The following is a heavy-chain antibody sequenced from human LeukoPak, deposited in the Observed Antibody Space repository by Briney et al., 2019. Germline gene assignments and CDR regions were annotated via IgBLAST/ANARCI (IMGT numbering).Heavy chain of an antibody. V-gene: IGHV3-48*01. D-gene: IGHD4-17*01. CDR1: GFTFSSNS. CDR3: VPTVTGRQS. CDR2: ISSTGGTI. J-gene: IGHJ5*02. Sequence: GGSLRLSCAASGFTFSSNSMNWVRQAPGKGLEWVSYISSTGGTIYYADSMKGRFTISRDNSKNTLYLQMNSLRAEDTAVYYCVPTVTGRQSWGQGTLVTVSS.